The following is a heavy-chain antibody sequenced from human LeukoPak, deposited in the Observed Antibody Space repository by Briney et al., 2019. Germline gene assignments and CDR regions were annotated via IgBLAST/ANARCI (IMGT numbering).Heavy chain of an antibody. V-gene: IGHV4-34*01. CDR2: INHSGST. Sequence: SETLSLTCAVYGGSFSGYYWSWIRQPPGKGLEWIGEINHSGSTDYNPSLKSRVTISVDTSKNQFSLKLSSVTAADTAVYYCARYRRGFDPWGQGTLVTVSS. CDR1: GGSFSGYY. J-gene: IGHJ5*02. CDR3: ARYRRGFDP. D-gene: IGHD2-2*01.